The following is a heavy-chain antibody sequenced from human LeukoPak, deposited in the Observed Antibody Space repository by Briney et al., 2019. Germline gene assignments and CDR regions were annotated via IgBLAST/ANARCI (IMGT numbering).Heavy chain of an antibody. J-gene: IGHJ3*02. Sequence: GSLRLSCAASGFTFSSYAMSWVRQPPGKGLEWIGEIYHSGSTNYNPSLKSRVTISVDKSKNQFSLKLSSVTAADTAVYYCARAENVGHFDIWGQGTMVTVSP. CDR1: GFTFSSYAM. D-gene: IGHD3/OR15-3a*01. CDR3: ARAENVGHFDI. V-gene: IGHV4-4*02. CDR2: IYHSGST.